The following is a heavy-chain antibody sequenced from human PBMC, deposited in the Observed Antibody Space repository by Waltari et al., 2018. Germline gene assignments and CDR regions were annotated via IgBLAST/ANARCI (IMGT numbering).Heavy chain of an antibody. D-gene: IGHD3-9*01. Sequence: QVQLQESGPGLVKPSKTLSLTCTVSGGSINNYYWSWSRQPPGKGLEWIGFIYYSGNTNYSPSLRSRVTISIDTSKSQFSLKLTSVTAADTAVYYCARGRLRDFDVDYQFYYAMDVWGQGTTVAVSS. CDR3: ARGRLRDFDVDYQFYYAMDV. V-gene: IGHV4-59*13. CDR2: IYYSGNT. J-gene: IGHJ6*02. CDR1: GGSINNYY.